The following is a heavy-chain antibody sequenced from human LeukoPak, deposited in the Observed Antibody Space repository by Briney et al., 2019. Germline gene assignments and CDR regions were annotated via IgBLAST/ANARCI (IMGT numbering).Heavy chain of an antibody. CDR3: AGSLEQLVDYFDY. CDR2: ITSTGSTI. V-gene: IGHV3-11*04. Sequence: SGGSLRLSCAASGFTFSDYYMSWIRQAPGKGLEWVSYITSTGSTIFYTDSVKGRFTVSRDNAKNSLYLQMNSLRAEDTAVYYCAGSLEQLVDYFDYWGQGTLVTVSS. CDR1: GFTFSDYY. D-gene: IGHD6-13*01. J-gene: IGHJ4*02.